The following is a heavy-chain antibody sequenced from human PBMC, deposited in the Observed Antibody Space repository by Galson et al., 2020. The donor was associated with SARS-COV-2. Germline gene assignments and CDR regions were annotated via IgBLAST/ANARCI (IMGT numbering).Heavy chain of an antibody. V-gene: IGHV3-23*01. J-gene: IGHJ4*02. CDR3: AKPREPAVGSKPGDY. Sequence: GGSLRLSCAASGFTFRIYDMNWVRQAPGKGLEWVSVISGDGATTYYADSVRGRFIVSRDNSQNRLYLQMNSLRAEDTAVYYCAKPREPAVGSKPGDYWGQGTQVTVSS. CDR1: GFTFRIYD. D-gene: IGHD2-2*01. CDR2: ISGDGATT.